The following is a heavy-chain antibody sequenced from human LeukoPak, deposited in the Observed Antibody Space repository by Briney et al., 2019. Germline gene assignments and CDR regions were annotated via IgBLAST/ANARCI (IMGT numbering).Heavy chain of an antibody. CDR1: GGSFSGYY. CDR2: INHSGST. V-gene: IGHV4-34*01. J-gene: IGHJ4*02. D-gene: IGHD2-2*01. CDR3: ATSSLSDCSSTSCTDY. Sequence: SETLSLTCADYGGSFSGYYWSWIRQPPGKGLEWIGEINHSGSTNYNPSLKSRVTISVDTSKNQFSLKLSSVTAADTAVYYCATSSLSDCSSTSCTDYWGQGTLVTVSS.